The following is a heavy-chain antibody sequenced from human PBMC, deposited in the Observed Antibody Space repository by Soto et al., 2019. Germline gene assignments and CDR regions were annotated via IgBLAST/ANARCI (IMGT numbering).Heavy chain of an antibody. J-gene: IGHJ6*02. Sequence: PSEPLSLTCAVSCGSISSSNWWSWVRQPPGKGLEWIGEIYHSGSTNYNPSLKSRVTISVDKSKNQFSLKLSSVTAADTAVYYCARGNYIIIRRSYHSYVSAFRGQRHTVTGSS. D-gene: IGHD1-7*01. CDR2: IYHSGST. CDR1: CGSISSSNW. V-gene: IGHV4-4*02. CDR3: ARGNYIIIRRSYHSYVSAF.